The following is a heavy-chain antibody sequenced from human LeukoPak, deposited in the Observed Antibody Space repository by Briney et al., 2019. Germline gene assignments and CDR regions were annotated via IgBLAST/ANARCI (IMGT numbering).Heavy chain of an antibody. D-gene: IGHD3-16*02. J-gene: IGHJ4*02. V-gene: IGHV1-8*01. CDR3: ARTAVTFGGVIVVYYFDY. CDR1: GYTFTSYD. CDR2: MNPNSGDT. Sequence: GASVRVSCKASGYTFTSYDINWVRQATGQRLEWMGWMNPNSGDTDYAQKFQGRVTMTWNTPLNTAYMELSSLRSEDTAIYYCARTAVTFGGVIVVYYFDYWGQGTLVTVSS.